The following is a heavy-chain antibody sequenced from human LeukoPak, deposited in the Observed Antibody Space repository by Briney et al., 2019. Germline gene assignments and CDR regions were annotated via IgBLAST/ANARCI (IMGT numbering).Heavy chain of an antibody. CDR1: GDSISSYY. Sequence: SETLSLTCTVSGDSISSYYWSWIRQPAGKGLEWIGRIYTSGGTTYNPSLKSRVTMSVDKSKNQLSLKLSSVTAADTAMYYCARDRPVGDYYGSGSYSLDYWGQGTLVTVSS. V-gene: IGHV4-4*07. D-gene: IGHD3-10*01. CDR2: IYTSGGT. J-gene: IGHJ4*02. CDR3: ARDRPVGDYYGSGSYSLDY.